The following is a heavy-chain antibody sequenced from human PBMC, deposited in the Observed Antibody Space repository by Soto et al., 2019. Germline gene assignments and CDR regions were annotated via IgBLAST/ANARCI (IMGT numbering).Heavy chain of an antibody. D-gene: IGHD3-10*01. CDR3: ARDWYFYGSGSPNHMDV. V-gene: IGHV1-18*01. Sequence: QVPLVQSGDEMRKPGASVKVSCQASGYTFSNYGITWVRQAPGQGLEWRGWISAHNGNSKYAQSLQGRLTLTTDTSTSTAYRELRSLRSDDTAVYYCARDWYFYGSGSPNHMDVWGKGTTVSVSS. CDR2: ISAHNGNS. J-gene: IGHJ6*03. CDR1: GYTFSNYG.